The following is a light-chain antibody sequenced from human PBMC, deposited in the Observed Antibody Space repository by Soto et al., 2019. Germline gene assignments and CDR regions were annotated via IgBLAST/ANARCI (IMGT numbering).Light chain of an antibody. V-gene: IGKV1-39*01. CDR2: AAS. CDR1: QSISNY. Sequence: IHMTQSPSSLSASVGDRVTITCRASQSISNYLNWHQQKPGKAPKLLIYAASSLQSGVPSRFSGSGSGTDFTLTISSLQPEDFATYYCQQSYTITFGQGTRLEIK. CDR3: QQSYTIT. J-gene: IGKJ5*01.